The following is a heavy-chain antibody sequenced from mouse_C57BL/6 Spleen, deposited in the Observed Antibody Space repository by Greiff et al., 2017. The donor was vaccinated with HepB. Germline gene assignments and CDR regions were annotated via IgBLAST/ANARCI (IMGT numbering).Heavy chain of an antibody. D-gene: IGHD3-3*01. Sequence: EVMLVESGGGLVNPGGSLKLSCAASGFTFSSYAMSWVRQTPEKRLEWVATISDGGSYTYYPDNVKGRFTISRDNAKNNLYLQMSHLKSEDTAMYYCARDLGLHAWFAYWGQGTLVTVSA. CDR1: GFTFSSYA. CDR2: ISDGGSYT. CDR3: ARDLGLHAWFAY. J-gene: IGHJ3*01. V-gene: IGHV5-4*01.